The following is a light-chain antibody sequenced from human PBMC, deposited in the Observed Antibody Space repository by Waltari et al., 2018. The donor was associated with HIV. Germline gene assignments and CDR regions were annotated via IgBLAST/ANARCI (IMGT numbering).Light chain of an antibody. CDR3: SSYTANSRI. Sequence: QSALTQPASVSGSLGQSITISCTGTSSDVGGHNSVSWYQQHPGKAPKLLISDVSNRPSGVSKRFSCSKSGNTASLTISGLQAEDEADYYCSSYTANSRIFGGGTRLTVL. CDR2: DVS. CDR1: SSDVGGHNS. V-gene: IGLV2-14*03. J-gene: IGLJ2*01.